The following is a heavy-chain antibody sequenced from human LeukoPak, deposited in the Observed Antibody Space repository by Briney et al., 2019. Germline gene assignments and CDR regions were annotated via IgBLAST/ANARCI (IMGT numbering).Heavy chain of an antibody. CDR1: GGSFSGYY. J-gene: IGHJ3*02. D-gene: IGHD1-26*01. V-gene: IGHV4-34*01. CDR3: ATNRAGTYDRPFDI. Sequence: PSETLSLTCAVYGGSFSGYYWSWIRQPPGKGLEWIGEINHSGGTNYNPSPKSRVTISVDTSKNQFSLELSSVTATDTAVYFCATNRAGTYDRPFDIWGQGTMVTVSS. CDR2: INHSGGT.